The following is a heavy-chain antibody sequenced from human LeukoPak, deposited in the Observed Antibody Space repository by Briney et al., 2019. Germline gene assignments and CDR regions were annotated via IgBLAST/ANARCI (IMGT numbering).Heavy chain of an antibody. D-gene: IGHD2-2*01. Sequence: ASVKVSCKASGYTFTSYYMHWVRQAPGQGLEWMGIINPSGGSTSYAQKFQGRVTMTRDTSTSTAYMELRSLRSDDTAVYYCARDRVRVVVPAAMGWFDPWGQGTLVTVSS. CDR1: GYTFTSYY. CDR2: INPSGGST. J-gene: IGHJ5*02. V-gene: IGHV1-46*01. CDR3: ARDRVRVVVPAAMGWFDP.